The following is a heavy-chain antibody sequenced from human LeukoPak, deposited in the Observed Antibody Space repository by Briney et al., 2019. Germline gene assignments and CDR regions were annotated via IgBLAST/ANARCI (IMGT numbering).Heavy chain of an antibody. CDR1: GGTFSIYA. CDR2: IIPIFGTA. J-gene: IGHJ5*02. D-gene: IGHD3-10*01. Sequence: GASVKVSCKASGGTFSIYAISWVRQAPGQGLEWMGGIIPIFGTANYAQKFQGRVTITADESTSTAYMELSSLRSEDTAVYYCARVPHYYGSGSPPRFDPWGQGTLVTVSS. CDR3: ARVPHYYGSGSPPRFDP. V-gene: IGHV1-69*13.